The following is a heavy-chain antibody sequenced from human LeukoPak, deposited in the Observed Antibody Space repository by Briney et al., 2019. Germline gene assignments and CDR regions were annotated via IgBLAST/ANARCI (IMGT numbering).Heavy chain of an antibody. CDR1: GGSFSGYY. D-gene: IGHD4-17*01. V-gene: IGHV4-34*01. CDR2: INHSGST. J-gene: IGHJ4*02. Sequence: PSETLSLTCAVYGGSFSGYYWSWIRRPPGKGLEWIGEINHSGSTNYNPSLKSRATISVDTSKNQFSLKLSSVTAADTAVDYRARARPDYGDIDYWGQGTLVTVSS. CDR3: ARARPDYGDIDY.